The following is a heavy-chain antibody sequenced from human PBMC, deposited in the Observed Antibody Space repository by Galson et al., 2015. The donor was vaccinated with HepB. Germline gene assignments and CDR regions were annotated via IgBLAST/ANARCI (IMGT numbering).Heavy chain of an antibody. Sequence: SLRLSCAASGFTFSSYGMHWVRQAPGKGLEWVAVISYDGSNKYYADSVKGRFTISRDNSKNTLYLQMNSLRAEDTAVYYCASLIASYSSSSFNYYGMDVWGQGTTVTVSS. V-gene: IGHV3-30*03. CDR2: ISYDGSNK. CDR1: GFTFSSYG. CDR3: ASLIASYSSSSFNYYGMDV. J-gene: IGHJ6*02. D-gene: IGHD6-6*01.